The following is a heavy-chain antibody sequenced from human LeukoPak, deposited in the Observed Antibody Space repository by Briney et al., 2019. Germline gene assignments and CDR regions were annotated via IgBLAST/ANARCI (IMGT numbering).Heavy chain of an antibody. D-gene: IGHD3-3*01. Sequence: SETLSLTCTVSDYSISSGYFWTWIRQPPGKGLEWIGSIFHTGSSYYNPSLKSPVAISVDTSKNQFSLELSSVTAADAAVYYCARDLGLTISDNWFDPWGQGTLVTVSS. CDR1: DYSISSGYF. V-gene: IGHV4-38-2*02. CDR2: IFHTGSS. CDR3: ARDLGLTISDNWFDP. J-gene: IGHJ5*02.